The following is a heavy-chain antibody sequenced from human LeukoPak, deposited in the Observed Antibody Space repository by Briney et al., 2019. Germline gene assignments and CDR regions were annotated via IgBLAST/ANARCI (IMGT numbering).Heavy chain of an antibody. V-gene: IGHV3-48*04. CDR2: ISSSSSTI. CDR1: GFTFSSYW. Sequence: PGRSLRLSCAASGFTFSSYWMSWVRQTPGKGLEWGSYISSSSSTIYYADSVKGRFTISRDNAKNSLYLQMNSLTAEDTAVYYCARVEYFGYYYYMDVWGKGTTVTISS. J-gene: IGHJ6*03. D-gene: IGHD2/OR15-2a*01. CDR3: ARVEYFGYYYYMDV.